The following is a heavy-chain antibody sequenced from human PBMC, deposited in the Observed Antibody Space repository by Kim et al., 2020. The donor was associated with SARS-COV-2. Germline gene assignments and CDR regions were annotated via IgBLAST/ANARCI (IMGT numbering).Heavy chain of an antibody. CDR3: AKDRWEEDFEAFVI. CDR1: GFTFSTYA. Sequence: GGSLRLSCAASGFTFSTYAMNWVRQAPGKGLEWVSAISGSGGSTYYADSVKGRFTISRDNSKNTLYLQMNSLRAEDTAVYYCAKDRWEEDFEAFVICGHGTMVTVSS. CDR2: ISGSGGST. J-gene: IGHJ3*02. V-gene: IGHV3-23*01. D-gene: IGHD1-26*01.